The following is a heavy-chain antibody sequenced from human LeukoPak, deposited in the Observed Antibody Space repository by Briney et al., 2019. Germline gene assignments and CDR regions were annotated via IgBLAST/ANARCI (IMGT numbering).Heavy chain of an antibody. CDR2: SNDSGGT. J-gene: IGHJ4*02. CDR1: GGSFSGYY. V-gene: IGHV4-34*01. D-gene: IGHD5-24*01. Sequence: SETLSLTCGVSGGSFSGYYWTWIRRPPGKGLEWIGESNDSGGTSYSPSLRGRLRISVDRSNNQFSLRLSSVTAADTAVCYCARNRDGYNSFDYWGQGTLVTVSS. CDR3: ARNRDGYNSFDY.